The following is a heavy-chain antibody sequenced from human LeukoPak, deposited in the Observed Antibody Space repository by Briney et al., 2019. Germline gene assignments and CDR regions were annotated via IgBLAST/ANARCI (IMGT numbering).Heavy chain of an antibody. CDR2: MSPNSRNT. D-gene: IGHD2/OR15-2a*01. CDR3: AREYLYYMDV. V-gene: IGHV1-8*03. Sequence: GASVKVSCKASGYTFTSYAMNWVRQAPGQGLEWMGWMSPNSRNTGYAQNFQGRITITWNTSISTAYMELSTLRSEDTAVYYCAREYLYYMDVWGKGTTVTVSS. CDR1: GYTFTSYA. J-gene: IGHJ6*03.